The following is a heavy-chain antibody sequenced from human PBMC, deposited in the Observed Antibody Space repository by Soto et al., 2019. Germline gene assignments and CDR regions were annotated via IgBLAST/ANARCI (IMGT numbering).Heavy chain of an antibody. V-gene: IGHV3-9*01. J-gene: IGHJ3*02. CDR1: GFTFDDYA. CDR2: ISWNSGSI. CDR3: AKGSPIAVAGAPDAFDI. Sequence: GGSLRLSCAASGFTFDDYAMHWVRQAPGKGLEWVSGISWNSGSIGYADSVKGRFTISRDNAKNSLYLQMNSLRAEDTALYYCAKGSPIAVAGAPDAFDIWGQGTMVTVSS. D-gene: IGHD6-19*01.